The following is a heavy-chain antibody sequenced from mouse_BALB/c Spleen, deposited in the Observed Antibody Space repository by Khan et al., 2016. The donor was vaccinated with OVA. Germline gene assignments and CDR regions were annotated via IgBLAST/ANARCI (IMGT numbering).Heavy chain of an antibody. J-gene: IGHJ4*01. Sequence: EVQLQEAGPGLVKPSQSLSLTCTVTGYSITSDYAWNWVRQFPGHKLEWMGYITNTGSTSYKSSLKSRISITRDTSENQFFLQLNSVTTDDTATSYCARQEDYTYDYIMDCWGQGSSVTVSS. CDR2: ITNTGST. CDR1: GYSITSDYA. CDR3: ARQEDYTYDYIMDC. V-gene: IGHV3-2*02. D-gene: IGHD2-14*01.